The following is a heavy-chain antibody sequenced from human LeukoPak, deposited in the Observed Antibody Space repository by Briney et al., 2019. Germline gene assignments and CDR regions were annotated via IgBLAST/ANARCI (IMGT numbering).Heavy chain of an antibody. D-gene: IGHD3-22*01. V-gene: IGHV3-74*01. CDR1: GFTFTTYW. J-gene: IGHJ4*02. Sequence: GGSLRLSCAASGFTFTTYWMHWVRQAPGKGLVWVSHINSDGSITSYADSVKGRFTVSRDTSKHTLYLQMSSLRAEDTAVYFCARDDDTTGRYSRFDYWGQGTLVTVSS. CDR2: INSDGSIT. CDR3: ARDDDTTGRYSRFDY.